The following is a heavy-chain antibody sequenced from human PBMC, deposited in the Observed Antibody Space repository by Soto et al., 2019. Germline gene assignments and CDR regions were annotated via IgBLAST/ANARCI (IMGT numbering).Heavy chain of an antibody. CDR2: INHSGST. Sequence: QVQLQQWGAGLLKPSETLSLTCAVYGGSFSGYYWSWIRQPPGKGLEWIVEINHSGSTNYNPSLKSRVTISVDTSKNQFSLQLSSVTAADTAVYYCARGVPYCSGGSCYSYWFDPWGQGTLVTVSS. J-gene: IGHJ5*02. CDR3: ARGVPYCSGGSCYSYWFDP. D-gene: IGHD2-15*01. CDR1: GGSFSGYY. V-gene: IGHV4-34*01.